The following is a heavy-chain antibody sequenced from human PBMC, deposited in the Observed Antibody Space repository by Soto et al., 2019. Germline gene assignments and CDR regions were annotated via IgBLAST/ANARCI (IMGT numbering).Heavy chain of an antibody. J-gene: IGHJ4*02. Sequence: QVQLVESGGGVVQPGRSLRLSCAASGFTFNSYGIHWVRQAPGKGLEWVAVISHDGSKTNYADSVKGRFTISRDNSKDTVYLQMNSLRAEDKAVYYCAKDKYYYYRSGYYIFDSWGQGTLVTVSS. CDR2: ISHDGSKT. D-gene: IGHD3-22*01. CDR3: AKDKYYYYRSGYYIFDS. CDR1: GFTFNSYG. V-gene: IGHV3-30*18.